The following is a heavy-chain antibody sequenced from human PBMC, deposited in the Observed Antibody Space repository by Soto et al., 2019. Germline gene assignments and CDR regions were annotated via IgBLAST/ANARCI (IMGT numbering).Heavy chain of an antibody. CDR1: GYTFTGYY. D-gene: IGHD6-6*01. V-gene: IGHV1-2*04. CDR2: INPNSGGT. Sequence: ASVKVSCKASGYTFTGYYMHWVRQAPGQGLEWMGWINPNSGGTNYAQKFQGWVTMTRDTSISTAYMELSRLRSDDTAVYYCATSGSSSPRFDAFDIWGQGTMVTVSS. CDR3: ATSGSSSPRFDAFDI. J-gene: IGHJ3*02.